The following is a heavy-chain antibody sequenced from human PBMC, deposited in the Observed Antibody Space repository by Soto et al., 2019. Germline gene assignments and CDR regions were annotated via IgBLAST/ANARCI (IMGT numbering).Heavy chain of an antibody. CDR1: GGSISSYY. J-gene: IGHJ5*02. D-gene: IGHD6-25*01. CDR3: ARDQLSSGLYVWFDP. V-gene: IGHV4-59*01. CDR2: IYYDGST. Sequence: PSETLSLTCTVSGGSISSYYWSWIRRPPGKGLEWIGYIYYDGSTSYNPSLRSRVTISVDTSKNQFSLILSSVTSADTAVYYCARDQLSSGLYVWFDPWGQGTLVTVS.